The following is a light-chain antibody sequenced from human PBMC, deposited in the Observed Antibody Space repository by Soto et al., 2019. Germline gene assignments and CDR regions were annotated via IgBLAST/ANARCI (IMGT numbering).Light chain of an antibody. V-gene: IGKV3-15*01. CDR2: GES. CDR1: QSVSSD. Sequence: ELVLTQSPGTLSLSPGDSATLSCRASQSVSSDLAWYHQKTGQAPRLLIYGESTRATGIPDRLSGSGSGTELNLTINRLQSEDFAVYYCQKYNNWPRTCGQGTKVDIK. J-gene: IGKJ1*01. CDR3: QKYNNWPRT.